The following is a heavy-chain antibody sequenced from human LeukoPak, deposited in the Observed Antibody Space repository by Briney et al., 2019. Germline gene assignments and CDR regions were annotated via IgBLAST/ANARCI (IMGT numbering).Heavy chain of an antibody. D-gene: IGHD2-15*01. V-gene: IGHV3-48*03. Sequence: AGGSLRLSCAASGFTFSSYEMNWVRQAPGKGLEWVSYISSSGSTIYYADSVKGRFTISRDNAKNSLYLQMNSLRAEDTAVYYCARDPCSGGSCYYNWFDPWGQGTLVTVSS. CDR3: ARDPCSGGSCYYNWFDP. J-gene: IGHJ5*02. CDR1: GFTFSSYE. CDR2: ISSSGSTI.